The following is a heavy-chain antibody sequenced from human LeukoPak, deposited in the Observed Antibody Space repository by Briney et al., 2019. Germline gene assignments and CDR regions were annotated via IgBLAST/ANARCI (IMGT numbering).Heavy chain of an antibody. J-gene: IGHJ4*02. CDR3: ATAGGSSSGRDY. V-gene: IGHV4-59*01. Sequence: PSETLPLTCTVSGGSISSYYWSWIRQPPGKGLEWIGYIYYSGSTNYNPSLKSRVTISVDTSKNQFSLKLSSVTAADTAVYYCATAGGSSSGRDYWGQGTLVTVSS. CDR2: IYYSGST. CDR1: GGSISSYY. D-gene: IGHD6-6*01.